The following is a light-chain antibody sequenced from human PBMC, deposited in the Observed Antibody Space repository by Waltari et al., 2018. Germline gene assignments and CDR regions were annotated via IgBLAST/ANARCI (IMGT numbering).Light chain of an antibody. Sequence: QSALTQPASVSGSPGQSISISCTGTSSDVGAYNYVSWYQQHPGKAPKLMIFDVSNRPPGVSNRFSGSKSGNSASLTISGLQAEYEADYYCSSYISSSTRELFGGGTSLTVL. V-gene: IGLV2-14*03. CDR1: SSDVGAYNY. CDR3: SSYISSSTREL. J-gene: IGLJ2*01. CDR2: DVS.